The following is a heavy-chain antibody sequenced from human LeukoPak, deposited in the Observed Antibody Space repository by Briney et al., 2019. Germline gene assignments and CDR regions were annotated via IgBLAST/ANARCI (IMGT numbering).Heavy chain of an antibody. CDR1: GFTFGDYA. D-gene: IGHD3-9*01. V-gene: IGHV3-49*04. CDR2: IRSKAYGGTT. CDR3: TRDQLRYFDWLLVGMDV. J-gene: IGHJ6*04. Sequence: GGSLRLSCTASGFTFGDYAMSWVRQAPGKGLEWVGFIRSKAYGGTTEYAASVKGRSTISRDDSKSIAYLQMNSLKTEDTAVYYCTRDQLRYFDWLLVGMDVWGKGTTVTVSS.